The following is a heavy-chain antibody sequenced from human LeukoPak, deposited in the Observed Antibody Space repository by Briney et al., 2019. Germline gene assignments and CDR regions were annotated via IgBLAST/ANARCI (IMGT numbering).Heavy chain of an antibody. Sequence: HPGGSLRLSCAASGFTFSSYEIDWVRQAPGKGLEWISYISSSGSTTYYADSVKGRFTISRDNAENSLYLQMNSLRAEDTAVYYCAREVVGTTSEFDYRGEGNLGTVSS. V-gene: IGHV3-48*03. D-gene: IGHD1-26*01. CDR2: ISSSGSTT. J-gene: IGHJ4*02. CDR3: AREVVGTTSEFDY. CDR1: GFTFSSYE.